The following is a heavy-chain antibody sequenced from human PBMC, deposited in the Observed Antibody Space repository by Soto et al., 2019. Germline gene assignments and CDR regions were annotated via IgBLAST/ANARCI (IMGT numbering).Heavy chain of an antibody. V-gene: IGHV1-18*01. CDR3: ARGSRIAGLYYGMDV. Sequence: ASVKVSCKASGYTFTSYGISWVRQAPGQGLEWMGWISAYNGNTNYAQKLQGRVTMTTDTSTSTAYMELRSLRSDDTAVYYCARGSRIAGLYYGMDVWGQGTTVTVSS. CDR1: GYTFTSYG. CDR2: ISAYNGNT. J-gene: IGHJ6*02. D-gene: IGHD6-13*01.